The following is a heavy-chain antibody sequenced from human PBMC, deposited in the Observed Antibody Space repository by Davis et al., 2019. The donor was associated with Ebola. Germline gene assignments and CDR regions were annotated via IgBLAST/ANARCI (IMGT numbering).Heavy chain of an antibody. J-gene: IGHJ4*02. V-gene: IGHV4-39*01. D-gene: IGHD3-22*01. CDR1: GGSISSSSYF. CDR2: IYYSGST. Sequence: SETLSLTCTVSGGSISSSSYFWGWIRQPPGKGLEWIGSIYYSGSTYYNPSLKSRVTISVDTSKNQFSLKLTSVTAADTAMYFCARRDHYDASDYSGFFFDYWGQGTLVTVSS. CDR3: ARRDHYDASDYSGFFFDY.